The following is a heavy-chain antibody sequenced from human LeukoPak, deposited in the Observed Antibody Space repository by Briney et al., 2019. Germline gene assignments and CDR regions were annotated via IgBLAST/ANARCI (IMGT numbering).Heavy chain of an antibody. Sequence: SETLSLTCTVSGASISSSGYYWGWIRQPPGKGLEYIAGISYSGNTYYNPSLESRVPITADTSKNQCSLKLSSVTAADTAVYYCAGLHWGSGSSGSFDFWGQGTLVTVSS. J-gene: IGHJ4*02. CDR3: AGLHWGSGSSGSFDF. V-gene: IGHV4-39*01. D-gene: IGHD6-25*01. CDR1: GASISSSGYY. CDR2: ISYSGNT.